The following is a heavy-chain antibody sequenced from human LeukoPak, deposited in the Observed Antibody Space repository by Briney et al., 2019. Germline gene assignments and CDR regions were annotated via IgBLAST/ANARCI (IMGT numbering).Heavy chain of an antibody. CDR3: ARGGSSEAFDI. J-gene: IGHJ3*02. CDR1: GDSFSDYY. V-gene: IGHV1-2*02. CDR2: FNANSGGT. Sequence: ASVKVSCKASGDSFSDYYIHWVRQAPGQGLEWMGWFNANSGGTNYAQKFQGRVTMTRDTSINTAFMELISLRSDDTAVYYCARGGSSEAFDIWGQGTMVTVSS.